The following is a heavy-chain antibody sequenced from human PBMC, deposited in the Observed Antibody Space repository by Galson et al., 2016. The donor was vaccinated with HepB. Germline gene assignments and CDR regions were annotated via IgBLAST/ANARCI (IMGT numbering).Heavy chain of an antibody. J-gene: IGHJ6*03. D-gene: IGHD3-22*01. CDR1: GFTFSRFA. Sequence: SLRLSCAASGFTFSRFAMHWVRQAPGKGLEWVAFIYHDGPSTYYADSVKGRFTISRDNSDNTLYLTMNSLSPDDTAIFYCARRDSSKWLDYYYNYMDVWGKGTTVIVSS. CDR3: ARRDSSKWLDYYYNYMDV. V-gene: IGHV3-30-3*01. CDR2: IYHDGPST.